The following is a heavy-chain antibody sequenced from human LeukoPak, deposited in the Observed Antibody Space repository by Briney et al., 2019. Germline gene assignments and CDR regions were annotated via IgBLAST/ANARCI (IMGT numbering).Heavy chain of an antibody. D-gene: IGHD5-24*01. Sequence: ASVKVSCTASGYTFTSYGISWVRQAPGQGLEWMGWISAYNGNTNYAQKLQGRVTMTTDTSTSTAHMELRSLRSDDTAVYYCARGLQETLAWLKALSAFDIWGQGTMVTVSS. CDR2: ISAYNGNT. CDR1: GYTFTSYG. CDR3: ARGLQETLAWLKALSAFDI. J-gene: IGHJ3*02. V-gene: IGHV1-18*01.